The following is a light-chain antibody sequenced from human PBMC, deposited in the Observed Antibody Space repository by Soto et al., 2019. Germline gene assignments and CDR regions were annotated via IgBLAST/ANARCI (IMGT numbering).Light chain of an antibody. CDR3: QQYGSSRRLT. J-gene: IGKJ4*01. CDR1: QSVGSTY. Sequence: EVVLTQSPGTLSLSPGKKATLSCRASQSVGSTYLAWYQQKPGQAPRLLIYDASSRATGIPDRFSGSGSGTDFTLTISRLEPEDFAVYYCQQYGSSRRLTFGGGTKVDIK. V-gene: IGKV3-20*01. CDR2: DAS.